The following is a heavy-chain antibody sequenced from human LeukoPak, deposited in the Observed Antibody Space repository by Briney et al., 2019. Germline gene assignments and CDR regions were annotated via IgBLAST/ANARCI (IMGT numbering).Heavy chain of an antibody. V-gene: IGHV1-2*02. D-gene: IGHD3-22*01. CDR2: INPNSGGT. CDR3: ARDFRSDSSGYYEYYFDY. CDR1: GYTFTGYY. J-gene: IGHJ4*02. Sequence: ASVKVSCKASGYTFTGYYMHWVRQAPGQGLEWMGWINPNSGGTNYAQKFQGRVTMTRDMSTSTVYMELSSLRSEDTAVYYCARDFRSDSSGYYEYYFDYWGQGTLVTVSS.